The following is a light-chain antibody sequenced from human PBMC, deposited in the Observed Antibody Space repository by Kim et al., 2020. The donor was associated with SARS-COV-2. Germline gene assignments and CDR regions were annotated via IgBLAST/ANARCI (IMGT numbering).Light chain of an antibody. J-gene: IGKJ2*01. CDR2: DAS. Sequence: LSWSPGERATLSCRASQSVSRYLAWYQQKPGQAPRLLISDASNRATGIPARFSGSGSGTDFTLTISSLEAEDFAVYYCQQSSTWYAFGQGTKLEI. CDR3: QQSSTWYA. CDR1: QSVSRY. V-gene: IGKV3-11*01.